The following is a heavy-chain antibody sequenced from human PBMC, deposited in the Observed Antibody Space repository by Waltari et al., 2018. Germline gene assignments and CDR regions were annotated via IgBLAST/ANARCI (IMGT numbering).Heavy chain of an antibody. CDR1: EYTFTSYD. CDR3: ARDRHIEGARYMDV. CDR2: MNPNSGNT. J-gene: IGHJ6*03. D-gene: IGHD2-21*01. Sequence: QVQLVQSGAEVKKPGASVKVSCKASEYTFTSYDINWVRQATGQGLEWMGWMNPNSGNTGYAQKFQGRVTMTRNTSISTAYMELSSVTAADTAVYYCARDRHIEGARYMDVWGKGTTVTVSS. V-gene: IGHV1-8*01.